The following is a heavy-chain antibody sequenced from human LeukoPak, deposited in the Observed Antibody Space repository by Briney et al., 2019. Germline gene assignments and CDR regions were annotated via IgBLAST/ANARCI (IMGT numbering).Heavy chain of an antibody. J-gene: IGHJ3*02. CDR2: IYPGDSDT. Sequence: GESLKISCKGSGYSFTSYWIGWVRQIPGKGLEWMGIIYPGDSDTRYSPSFQGQVTISADKSISTAYLQCSSLKASDTAMYYCARLMGDDSSGYYLDAFDIWGQGTMVPVSS. CDR3: ARLMGDDSSGYYLDAFDI. CDR1: GYSFTSYW. D-gene: IGHD3-22*01. V-gene: IGHV5-51*01.